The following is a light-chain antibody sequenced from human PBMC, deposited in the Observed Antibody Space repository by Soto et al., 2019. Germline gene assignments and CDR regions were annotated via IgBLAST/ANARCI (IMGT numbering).Light chain of an antibody. CDR2: AAS. J-gene: IGKJ2*01. CDR1: QSISSY. CDR3: QQSYSTPPT. Sequence: DIQMTQSPSSLSASVGDRVTTTCRASQSISSYLNRYQQKPGKAPKLLIYAASSLQSGVPSRFSGSGSGTDFTLTISSLQPEDFATYYCQQSYSTPPTFGQGTKLEIK. V-gene: IGKV1-39*01.